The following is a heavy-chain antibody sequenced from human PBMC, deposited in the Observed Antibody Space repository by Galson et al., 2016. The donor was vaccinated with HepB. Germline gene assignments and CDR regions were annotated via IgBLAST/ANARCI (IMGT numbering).Heavy chain of an antibody. J-gene: IGHJ5*02. D-gene: IGHD3-10*01. CDR1: GGSINSGNYF. V-gene: IGHV4-39*01. CDR3: ARQSTLRGVMLYWFDR. CDR2: VYFDGET. Sequence: SETLSLTCNVSGGSINSGNYFWGWVRRPLGMGLEWLGSVYFDGETHYSPSPKNRLTISIDTAMNQFSLKLNSVIAADTAVYYCARQSTLRGVMLYWFDRWGQGALVAVS.